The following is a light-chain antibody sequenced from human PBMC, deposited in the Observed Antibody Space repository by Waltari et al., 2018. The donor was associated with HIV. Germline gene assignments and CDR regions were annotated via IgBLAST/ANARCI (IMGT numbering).Light chain of an antibody. V-gene: IGLV7-43*01. CDR1: TEMVTSGDY. J-gene: IGLJ3*02. Sequence: QPVVTQEPSLPVSPGETVTLTCASSTEMVTSGDYANWVQHKPGQAPRSLIYSFSNRHTWTDARLSGAGLGGKAVLTRAVVQPEDDAEDYCLLDNGITWVFGGGTKLTVL. CDR3: LLDNGITWV. CDR2: SFS.